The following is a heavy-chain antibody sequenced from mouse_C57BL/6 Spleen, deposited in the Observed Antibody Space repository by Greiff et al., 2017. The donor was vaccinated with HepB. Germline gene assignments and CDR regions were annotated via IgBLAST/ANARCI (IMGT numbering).Heavy chain of an antibody. J-gene: IGHJ4*01. CDR3: TTYDGYYVVAMDY. D-gene: IGHD2-3*01. Sequence: EVQLQQSGAELVRPGASVKLSCTASGFNIKDNYMHWVKQRPEQGLEWIGWIDPENGDTEYASKFQGKATITADTSSTTAYLQLSSLTSEDTAVYYCTTYDGYYVVAMDYWGQGTSVTVSS. CDR1: GFNIKDNY. CDR2: IDPENGDT. V-gene: IGHV14-4*01.